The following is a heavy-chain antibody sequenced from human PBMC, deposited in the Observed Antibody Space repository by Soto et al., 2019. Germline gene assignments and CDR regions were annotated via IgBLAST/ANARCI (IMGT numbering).Heavy chain of an antibody. Sequence: PGGSLRLSCAASGFTFSSYGMHWVRQAPGKGLEWVAVISYDGSNKYYADSVKGRFTISRDNSKNTLYLQMNSLRAEDTAVYYCAKDPTPSPKLRPFDRNHYGMDVWGQGTTVTVSS. CDR3: AKDPTPSPKLRPFDRNHYGMDV. D-gene: IGHD3-9*01. J-gene: IGHJ6*02. CDR2: ISYDGSNK. CDR1: GFTFSSYG. V-gene: IGHV3-30*18.